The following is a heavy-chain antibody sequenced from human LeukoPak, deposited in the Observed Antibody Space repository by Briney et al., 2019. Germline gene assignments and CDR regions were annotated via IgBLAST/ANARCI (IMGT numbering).Heavy chain of an antibody. Sequence: LSGGSLRLTCVASGFTFSSYGMSWVRQAPGKGLEWVSVISGSGGSTYYADSVKGRFTISRDNSKKTLYLQMNSLRAEDTAVYHCAKVGVVTYYYYYMDVWGKGTTVTVSS. CDR3: AKVGVVTYYYYYMDV. J-gene: IGHJ6*03. CDR1: GFTFSSYG. CDR2: ISGSGGST. V-gene: IGHV3-23*01. D-gene: IGHD3-3*01.